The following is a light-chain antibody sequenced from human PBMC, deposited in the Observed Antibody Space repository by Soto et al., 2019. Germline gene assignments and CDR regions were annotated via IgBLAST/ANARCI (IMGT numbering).Light chain of an antibody. CDR1: QTIMTY. Sequence: DIQMTQSPSSLSTSVVDEVTITFRASQTIMTYLNWYQLKPGKPPRLLIYAASSLQSGVPSRFSGSGSGTDFTLTISSLQPEDFATYYCQQSYSTPWTFGQGTKVDIK. V-gene: IGKV1-39*01. CDR2: AAS. CDR3: QQSYSTPWT. J-gene: IGKJ1*01.